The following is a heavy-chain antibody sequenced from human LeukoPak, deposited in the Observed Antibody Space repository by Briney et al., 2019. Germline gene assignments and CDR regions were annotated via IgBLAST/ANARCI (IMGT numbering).Heavy chain of an antibody. CDR2: IYHSGST. D-gene: IGHD3-22*01. CDR1: GYSISSGYY. CDR3: ARRAYDSSGYYWDY. J-gene: IGHJ4*02. V-gene: IGHV4-38-2*02. Sequence: SETLSLTCTVSGYSISSGYYWGWIRQPPGKGLECIGSIYHSGSTYYNPSLKSRVTISVDTSKNQFSLKLSSVTAADTAVYYCARRAYDSSGYYWDYWGQGTLVTVSS.